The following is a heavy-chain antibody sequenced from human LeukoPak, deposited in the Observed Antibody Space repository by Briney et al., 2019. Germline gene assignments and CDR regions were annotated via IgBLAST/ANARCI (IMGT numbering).Heavy chain of an antibody. V-gene: IGHV1-24*01. D-gene: IGHD3-10*01. Sequence: ASVKVSCKVSGYTLTELSMHWVRQAPGKGLEWMGGFDPEDGETIYAQKFQGRVTMTEDTSTDTAYMELGSLRSEDTAVYYCATDLRYYYGSGSYNWGQGTLVTVSS. CDR3: ATDLRYYYGSGSYN. CDR1: GYTLTELS. J-gene: IGHJ4*02. CDR2: FDPEDGET.